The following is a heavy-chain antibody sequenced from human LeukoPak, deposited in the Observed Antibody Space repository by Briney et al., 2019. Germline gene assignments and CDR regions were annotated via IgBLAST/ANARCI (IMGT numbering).Heavy chain of an antibody. CDR3: ARVLVRGVTTYFDY. V-gene: IGHV4-59*12. CDR1: GGSISSYY. D-gene: IGHD3-10*01. CDR2: IYYSGST. J-gene: IGHJ4*02. Sequence: SETLSLTCTVSGGSISSYYWSWIRQPPGKGLEWIGYIYYSGSTNYNPSLKSRVTISVDTSKNQFSLKLSSVTAADTAVYYCARVLVRGVTTYFDYWGQGTLVTVSS.